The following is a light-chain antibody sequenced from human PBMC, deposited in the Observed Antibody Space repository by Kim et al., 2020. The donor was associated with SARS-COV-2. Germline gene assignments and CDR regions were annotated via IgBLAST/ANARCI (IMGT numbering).Light chain of an antibody. J-gene: IGLJ3*02. CDR1: VLAKKY. CDR2: KDS. CDR3: YSAADNIGV. V-gene: IGLV3-27*01. Sequence: SYELTQPSSVSVSPGQTARITCSGDVLAKKYARWFQQKPGQAPVLVIYKDSARPPGIPERFSGSSSGTTVTLTISGAEVEDEADYYCYSAADNIGVFGGGTQLTVL.